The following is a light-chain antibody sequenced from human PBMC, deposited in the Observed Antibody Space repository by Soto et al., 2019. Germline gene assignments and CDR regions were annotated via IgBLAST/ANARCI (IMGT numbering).Light chain of an antibody. J-gene: IGKJ3*01. V-gene: IGKV3-20*01. CDR3: HQYGTAPLT. Sequence: EVVLTQSPGTLSLSPGERATLSCRASQSVAANYLAWYQQKRGQAPRLLIYGASSRATGIPDRFSGSGSGTDFTLTIRRLDPEDFSVYYCHQYGTAPLTFGPGTKVDIK. CDR2: GAS. CDR1: QSVAANY.